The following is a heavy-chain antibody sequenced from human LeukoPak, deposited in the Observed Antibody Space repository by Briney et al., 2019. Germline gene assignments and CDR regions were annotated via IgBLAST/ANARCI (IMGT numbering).Heavy chain of an antibody. V-gene: IGHV4-39*07. J-gene: IGHJ4*02. D-gene: IGHD3-22*01. Sequence: SETLSLTCTVSGGSISSSSYYWGWLRQPAGKGLEWIGSIYYSGSTYYNPSLKSRVSIPVDTSKNQFSLKLSSVTAADTAVYYCATSVSSAWPPLSFHYWGEGTLVTVSS. CDR2: IYYSGST. CDR1: GGSISSSSYY. CDR3: ATSVSSAWPPLSFHY.